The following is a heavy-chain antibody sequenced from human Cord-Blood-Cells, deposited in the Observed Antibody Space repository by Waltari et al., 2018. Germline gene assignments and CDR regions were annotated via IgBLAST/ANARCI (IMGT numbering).Heavy chain of an antibody. D-gene: IGHD1-7*01. CDR2: ISWDGGST. CDR1: GLPFDVFA. J-gene: IGHJ6*02. Sequence: EGQLVEFGGVLVRPGGPLRFSCAASGLPFDVFAMHWVRQVPGKGLEWVSLISWDGGSTYYADSVKGRFTISRDNSKNSLYLQMNSLRAEDTALYYCAKDGGGDRTQLLHRVDYGMDVWGQGP. CDR3: AKDGGGDRTQLLHRVDYGMDV. V-gene: IGHV3-43D*03.